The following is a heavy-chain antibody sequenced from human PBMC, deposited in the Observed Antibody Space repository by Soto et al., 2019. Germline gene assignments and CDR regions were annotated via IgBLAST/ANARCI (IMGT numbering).Heavy chain of an antibody. CDR2: ISYDGSSM. Sequence: PGGSLRLSCVGSGFTFRDYALHWVRQAPGKGLQWVALISYDGSSMYFVDSVKGRFTISRDNSNNTLFMQRGSLRGEDTAIYYCARQGIPACKYYDNYLDMWGQGNTVTVSS. D-gene: IGHD3-22*01. J-gene: IGHJ6*02. CDR1: GFTFRDYA. CDR3: ARQGIPACKYYDNYLDM. V-gene: IGHV3-30*04.